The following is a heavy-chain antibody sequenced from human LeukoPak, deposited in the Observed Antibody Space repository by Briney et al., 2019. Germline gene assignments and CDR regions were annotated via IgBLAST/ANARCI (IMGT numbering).Heavy chain of an antibody. J-gene: IGHJ4*02. Sequence: GASVKVSCKASGYTLTSYAMNWVRQAPGQGLEWMGWINTNTGNPTYAQGFTGRFVFSLDTSVSTAYLQISSLKAEDTAVYYCARIPAPYYYDNSGYYGWGQGTLVTVSS. CDR2: INTNTGNP. CDR1: GYTLTSYA. D-gene: IGHD3-22*01. CDR3: ARIPAPYYYDNSGYYG. V-gene: IGHV7-4-1*02.